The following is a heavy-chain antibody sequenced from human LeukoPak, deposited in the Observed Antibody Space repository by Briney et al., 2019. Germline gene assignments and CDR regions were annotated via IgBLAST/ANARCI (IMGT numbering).Heavy chain of an antibody. Sequence: PGGSLRLSCAASGFTFSSYWMSWVRQAPGKGLEWVANIKQDGSEEYYVDSVKGGFTISRDNAKNSLYLQMNSLRAEDTAVYYCARASLYYYDSSGYLTWGQGTLVTVSS. J-gene: IGHJ4*02. CDR2: IKQDGSEE. CDR1: GFTFSSYW. D-gene: IGHD3-22*01. CDR3: ARASLYYYDSSGYLT. V-gene: IGHV3-7*01.